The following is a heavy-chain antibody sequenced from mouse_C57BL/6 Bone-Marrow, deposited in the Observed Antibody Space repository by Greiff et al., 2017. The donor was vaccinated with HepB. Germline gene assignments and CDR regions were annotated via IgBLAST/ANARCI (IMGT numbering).Heavy chain of an antibody. J-gene: IGHJ3*01. CDR2: IDPSDSET. CDR3: ARYSMDY. V-gene: IGHV1-52*01. Sequence: VQLQQSGAELVRPGSSVKLSCKASGYTFTSYWMPWVKQRPIKGLEWIGNIDPSDSETHYKKKFKDKATLTVDKSSSTAYMQLSILTAEDSAFYYCARYSMDYWGQGTLVTVSA. CDR1: GYTFTSYW. D-gene: IGHD1-1*02.